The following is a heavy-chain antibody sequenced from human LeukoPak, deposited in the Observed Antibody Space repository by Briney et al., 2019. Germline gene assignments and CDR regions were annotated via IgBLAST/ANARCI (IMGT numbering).Heavy chain of an antibody. J-gene: IGHJ6*02. CDR2: IYTSGST. D-gene: IGHD3-10*01. V-gene: IGHV4-4*07. CDR1: GGSISSYY. Sequence: SETLSLTCTVSGGSISSYYWSWIRQPAGKGLEWIGRIYTSGSTNYNPSLKSRVTMSVDTSKNQFSLKLSSVTAADTAVYYCAREYYGSGSYYKYYYGMDVWGQGTTVTVSS. CDR3: AREYYGSGSYYKYYYGMDV.